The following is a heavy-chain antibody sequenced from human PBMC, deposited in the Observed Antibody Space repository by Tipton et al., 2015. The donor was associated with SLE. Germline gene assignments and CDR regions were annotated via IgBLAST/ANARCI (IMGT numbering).Heavy chain of an antibody. Sequence: TLSLTCAVSGGSISSSKWWSWVRQPPGKGLEWIGEIYHSGSTNYNPSLKSRVTISVDKSKNQFSLKLSSVTAADTAVYYCASKPSYYYYYGMGVWGQGTTVTVSS. J-gene: IGHJ6*02. V-gene: IGHV4-4*02. CDR2: IYHSGST. CDR3: ASKPSYYYYYGMGV. CDR1: GGSISSSKW.